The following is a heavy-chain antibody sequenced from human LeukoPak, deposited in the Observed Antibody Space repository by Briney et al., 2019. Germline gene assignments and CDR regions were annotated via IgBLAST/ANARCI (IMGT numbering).Heavy chain of an antibody. CDR1: GGSISSSSYY. D-gene: IGHD6-19*01. J-gene: IGHJ4*02. V-gene: IGHV4-39*01. CDR2: ISYSGST. CDR3: ARHDIIAVAFSY. Sequence: SETLSLTCTVSGGSISSSSYYWGWIRQPPGKGLEWIGGISYSGSTYYNPSLKSRVTISVDTSKNQFSPNLSSVTAADTAVYYCARHDIIAVAFSYWGQGTLVTVSP.